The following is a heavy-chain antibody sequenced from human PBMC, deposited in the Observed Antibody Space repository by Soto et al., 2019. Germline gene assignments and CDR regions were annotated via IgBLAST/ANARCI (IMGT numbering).Heavy chain of an antibody. Sequence: GESLRLSWAASGFTFSDSYMSWIRQAPGKGVEWISYITFSGNTVYYADSLKGRFTISRDNAKNSLYLQMNRLRAEDTAVYYCARVSWREKYGMDVWGQGTTVTVSS. CDR2: ITFSGNTV. J-gene: IGHJ6*02. CDR3: ARVSWREKYGMDV. CDR1: GFTFSDSY. V-gene: IGHV3-11*01.